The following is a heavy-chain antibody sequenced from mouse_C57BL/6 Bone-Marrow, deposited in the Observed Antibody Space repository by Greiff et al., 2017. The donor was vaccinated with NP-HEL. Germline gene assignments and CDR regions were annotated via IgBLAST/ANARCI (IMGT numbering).Heavy chain of an antibody. CDR2: INSDGGST. V-gene: IGHV5-2*01. Sequence: EVKVVESGGGLVQPGESLKLSCESNEYEFPSHDMSWVRKTPEKRLELVAAINSDGGSTYYPDTMERRFIISRDNTKKTLYLQMSSLRSEDTALYYCAIYYDYAWFAYWGQGTLVTVSA. D-gene: IGHD2-4*01. CDR3: AIYYDYAWFAY. CDR1: EYEFPSHD. J-gene: IGHJ3*01.